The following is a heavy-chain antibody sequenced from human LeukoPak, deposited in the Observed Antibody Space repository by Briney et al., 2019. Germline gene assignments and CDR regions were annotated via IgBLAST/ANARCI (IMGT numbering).Heavy chain of an antibody. D-gene: IGHD5-18*01. CDR3: AKDRGYNPARAPFDY. CDR1: GFTFSSYA. V-gene: IGHV3-23*01. CDR2: ISGSGGST. J-gene: IGHJ4*02. Sequence: GGSLRLSCAASGFTFSSYAMSWVRQAPGKGLEWVSAISGSGGSTYYADSVKGRFTISRDNSKNTLYLQMNSLRAEDTAVYYCAKDRGYNPARAPFDYWGQGTLVTVSS.